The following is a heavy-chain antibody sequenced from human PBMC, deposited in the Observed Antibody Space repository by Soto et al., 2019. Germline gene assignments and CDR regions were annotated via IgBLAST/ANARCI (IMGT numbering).Heavy chain of an antibody. D-gene: IGHD3-22*01. CDR3: AKVTTMIVVIPPVDAFDI. J-gene: IGHJ3*02. Sequence: GGSLRLSCAASGFTFSSYAMSWVRQAPGKGLEWVSAISGSGGSTYYADSVKGRFTISRDNSKNTLYLQMNSLRAEDTAVYYCAKVTTMIVVIPPVDAFDIWGQGTMVTVSS. CDR2: ISGSGGST. CDR1: GFTFSSYA. V-gene: IGHV3-23*01.